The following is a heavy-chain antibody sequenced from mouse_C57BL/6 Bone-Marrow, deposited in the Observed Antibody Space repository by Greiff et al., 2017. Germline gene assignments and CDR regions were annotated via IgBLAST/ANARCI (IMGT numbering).Heavy chain of an antibody. CDR3: ARWGYYGSSYSLFDY. D-gene: IGHD1-1*01. CDR1: GYTFTSYW. Sequence: VQLQQSGAELVKPGASVKMSCKASGYTFTSYWITWVKQRPGQGLEWIGDIYPGSGSTNYNEKFKSKATLTVDTSSSTAYMQLSSLTSEDSAVYYCARWGYYGSSYSLFDYWGQGTTLTVSS. CDR2: IYPGSGST. J-gene: IGHJ2*01. V-gene: IGHV1-55*01.